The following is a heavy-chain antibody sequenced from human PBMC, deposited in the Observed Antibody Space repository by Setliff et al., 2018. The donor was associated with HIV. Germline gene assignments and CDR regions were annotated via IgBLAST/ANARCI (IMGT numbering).Heavy chain of an antibody. J-gene: IGHJ4*02. V-gene: IGHV4-59*01. Sequence: LETLSLTCSVSGGSMSNYYWSWVRQPPGKGLEWMGDIFHTGSSTYNPSLKSRVSLSVDTSKNQFSLRLSAVTAADTAVYYCASLTDYGGDSGSHWGQGTLVTVSS. CDR2: IFHTGSS. CDR3: ASLTDYGGDSGSH. D-gene: IGHD4-17*01. CDR1: GGSMSNYY.